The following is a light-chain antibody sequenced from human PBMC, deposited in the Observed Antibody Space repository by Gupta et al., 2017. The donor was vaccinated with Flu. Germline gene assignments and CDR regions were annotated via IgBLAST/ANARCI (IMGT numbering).Light chain of an antibody. V-gene: IGLV7-43*01. CDR3: LVYYGGAYV. J-gene: IGLJ1*01. CDR2: GAS. Sequence: QTVATQEPSLTVSPGGTVTLTCASSTGAVNSGYNPNWIQQKPGQTPRALIFGASNKYSWTPARFSGSLLGGKAALTLSDVQPEDEDEYYCLVYYGGAYVFGTGTKVTVL. CDR1: TGAVNSGYN.